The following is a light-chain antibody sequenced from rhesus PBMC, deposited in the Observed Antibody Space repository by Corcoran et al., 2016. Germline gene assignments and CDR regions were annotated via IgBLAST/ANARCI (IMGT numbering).Light chain of an antibody. J-gene: IGKJ3*01. Sequence: DIVMTQTPLSLPVTPGEPASISCRSSQSLLHSNGNTYLYWYLQKPGQPPRLLIYRVSNQFSVVPDRGSGSGEGTDVTLKISRVEAEDVGVYYCMPALQTPFTFGPGTKLDIK. CDR2: RVS. V-gene: IGKV2-73*01. CDR3: MPALQTPFT. CDR1: QSLLHSNGNTY.